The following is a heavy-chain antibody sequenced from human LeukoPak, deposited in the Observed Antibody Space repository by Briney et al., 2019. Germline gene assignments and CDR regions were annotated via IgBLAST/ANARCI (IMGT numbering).Heavy chain of an antibody. V-gene: IGHV3-30*04. CDR3: ARDGLGALPVDF. J-gene: IGHJ4*02. CDR2: LPYDSTNI. CDR1: GFTFSAYA. Sequence: GGSLRLSCAVSGFTFSAYAMHWVRQAPGKGLEWLSLLPYDSTNIYYADSVKGRFTISRDNDNNTLYLEMHSLRPEDTAVYYCARDGLGALPVDFWGQGTLVTVSS. D-gene: IGHD3-16*01.